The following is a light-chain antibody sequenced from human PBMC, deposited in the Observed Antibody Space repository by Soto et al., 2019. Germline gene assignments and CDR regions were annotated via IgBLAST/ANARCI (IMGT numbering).Light chain of an antibody. CDR3: QQFDNLPPMYT. CDR2: GAS. V-gene: IGKV3-15*01. CDR1: QSVSSD. J-gene: IGKJ2*01. Sequence: EIVMTQSPAPLSVSPGERATLSCRASQSVSSDLAWYQQKPGQAPRLLIYGASTRATGIPARFSGSGSGTEFTLTISSLQSEDVATYYCQQFDNLPPMYTFGQGTKLEIK.